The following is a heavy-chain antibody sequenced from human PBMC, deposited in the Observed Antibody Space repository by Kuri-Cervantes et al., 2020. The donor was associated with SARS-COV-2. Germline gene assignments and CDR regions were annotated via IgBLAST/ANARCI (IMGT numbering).Heavy chain of an antibody. CDR2: INPSGGST. CDR3: ARQVLLIFYYYMDV. Sequence: ASVKVSCKASGYTFTSYYMHWVRQAPGQGLEWMGIINPSGGSTSYAQKFQGRVTMTTDTSTTTVYMELRSLRSDDTAVYYCARQVLLIFYYYMDVWGKGTTVTVSS. J-gene: IGHJ6*03. V-gene: IGHV1-46*01. D-gene: IGHD2/OR15-2a*01. CDR1: GYTFTSYY.